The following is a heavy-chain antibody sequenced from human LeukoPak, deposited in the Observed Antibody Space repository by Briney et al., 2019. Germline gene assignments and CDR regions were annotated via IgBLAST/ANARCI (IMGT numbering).Heavy chain of an antibody. CDR3: ASSVLHADAFDI. J-gene: IGHJ3*02. CDR1: GFTFSSYE. CDR2: ISSSGSTI. V-gene: IGHV3-48*03. Sequence: GGSLRLSCAASGFTFSSYEMNWVRQAPGKGLEWVSYISSSGSTIYYADSVKGRFTISRDNAKNSLYLQMNSLRAEDTAVYYCASSVLHADAFDIWGQGTLVTVSS.